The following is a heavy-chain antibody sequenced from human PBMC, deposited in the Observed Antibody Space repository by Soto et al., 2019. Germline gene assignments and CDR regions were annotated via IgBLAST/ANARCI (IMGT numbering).Heavy chain of an antibody. Sequence: QVQLQESGPGLVKPSQTLSLTCTVSGGSISSGGYYWSWIRQHPGKGLEWIGYIYHSGTTYYNPSLECRVTTSVDTSKNQFSLKLTPVAAGYTAVYYCARVRGNDLLGWFDPWGHVTLVTVSS. V-gene: IGHV4-31*03. J-gene: IGHJ5*02. D-gene: IGHD7-27*01. CDR2: IYHSGTT. CDR3: ARVRGNDLLGWFDP. CDR1: GGSISSGGYY.